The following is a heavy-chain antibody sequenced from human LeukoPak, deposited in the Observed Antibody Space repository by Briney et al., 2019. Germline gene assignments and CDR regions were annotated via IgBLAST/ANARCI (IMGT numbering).Heavy chain of an antibody. CDR2: IYYSGRT. V-gene: IGHV4-59*08. Sequence: SETLSLTCTVSGGSLSTYYWSWIRQPPGKGLELIGNIYYSGRTNYNPSLKSRVTISVDTSKNQFSLKLSSVTAADTAVYYCARQGVEYYYDSSGCDYWGQGTLVTVSS. J-gene: IGHJ4*02. CDR3: ARQGVEYYYDSSGCDY. D-gene: IGHD3-22*01. CDR1: GGSLSTYY.